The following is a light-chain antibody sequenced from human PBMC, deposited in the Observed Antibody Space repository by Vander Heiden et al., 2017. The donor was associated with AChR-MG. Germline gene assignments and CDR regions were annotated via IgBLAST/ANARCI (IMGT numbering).Light chain of an antibody. CDR2: EGS. J-gene: IGLJ2*01. CDR3: SSYAGSNNLV. V-gene: IGLV2-8*01. Sequence: QSALTQPPSASGSPGQSVTIACTGTSRDVGGYNYVSWYQQHPGKAPKLMIYEGSRRPAGVPDRFSGSKSGNAASLTVSGLQAEDEADYYCSSYAGSNNLVFGGGTKLTVL. CDR1: SRDVGGYNY.